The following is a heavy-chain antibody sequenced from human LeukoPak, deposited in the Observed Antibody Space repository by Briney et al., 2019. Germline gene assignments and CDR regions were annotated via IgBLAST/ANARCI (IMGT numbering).Heavy chain of an antibody. CDR2: ISSDSGLI. J-gene: IGHJ5*02. V-gene: IGHV3-48*01. D-gene: IGHD2-15*01. Sequence: GGSLGLSCAASGFTFTTHNMDWVRQAAGKGLEWVSFISSDSGLIYYADSVKGRFTISRDNAKNSLYLQMNSLTAEDTAVYYCAREGIIREEGRNWFDPWGQGTLVTVSS. CDR1: GFTFTTHN. CDR3: AREGIIREEGRNWFDP.